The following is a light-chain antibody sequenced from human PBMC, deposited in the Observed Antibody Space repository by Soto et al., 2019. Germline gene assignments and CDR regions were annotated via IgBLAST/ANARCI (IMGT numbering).Light chain of an antibody. CDR3: QRYGSSPPFT. CDR2: GAS. CDR1: QRISSRY. Sequence: ERVMTQVAADLLKKKGERATLSCRASQRISSRYLAWYQQKPGQAPRLLISGASTRATGIPDRFSGSGSGTDFTLTISRLEPEDFAVYFCQRYGSSPPFTFGQGTK. J-gene: IGKJ2*01. V-gene: IGKV3-20*01.